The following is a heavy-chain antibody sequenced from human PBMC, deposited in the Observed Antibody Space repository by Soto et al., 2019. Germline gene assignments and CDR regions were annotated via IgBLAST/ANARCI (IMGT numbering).Heavy chain of an antibody. CDR2: IVPLLGTA. CDR1: GGTFSTSG. Sequence: QVHLVQSGAGVKKPGSSVKVSCKASGGTFSTSGISWVRQAPGQGLEWVGRIVPLLGTANYAQRFQGRVRITADESTSTAYMELSSLRSEDTAVYYCAREYSSGWSGYWGQGTLVTVSS. D-gene: IGHD6-19*01. V-gene: IGHV1-69*01. J-gene: IGHJ4*02. CDR3: AREYSSGWSGY.